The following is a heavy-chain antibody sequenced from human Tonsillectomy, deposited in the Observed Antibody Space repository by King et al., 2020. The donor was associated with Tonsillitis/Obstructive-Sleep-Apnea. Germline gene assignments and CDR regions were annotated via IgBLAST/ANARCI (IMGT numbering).Heavy chain of an antibody. CDR2: IWYDGINK. J-gene: IGHJ4*02. V-gene: IGHV3-33*01. CDR3: ARSYYDYIWGSYRYLPLDY. Sequence: VHLVESGGGVVQPGRSLRLSCAASGFTFSSYGMHWVRQAPGKGLEWVAVIWYDGINKYYADSVKGRFTISRDNSKNTLYLQMNSLRAEDTAVYYCARSYYDYIWGSYRYLPLDYWGQGTLVTVSS. CDR1: GFTFSSYG. D-gene: IGHD3-16*02.